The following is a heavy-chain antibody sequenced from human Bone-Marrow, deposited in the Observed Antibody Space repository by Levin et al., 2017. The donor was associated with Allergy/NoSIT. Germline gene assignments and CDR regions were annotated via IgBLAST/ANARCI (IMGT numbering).Heavy chain of an antibody. Sequence: SETLSLTCSVSNYSITYGYYWGWIRQPPGKELEWIGSIYQTGSGFYNPSLKSRVSMSVDTSKNQFSLNVRSMTAADTAIYYCARVLATVGTLFDYWGQGTVVTVSS. CDR2: IYQTGSG. V-gene: IGHV4-38-2*02. CDR1: NYSITYGYY. D-gene: IGHD1-1*01. J-gene: IGHJ4*02. CDR3: ARVLATVGTLFDY.